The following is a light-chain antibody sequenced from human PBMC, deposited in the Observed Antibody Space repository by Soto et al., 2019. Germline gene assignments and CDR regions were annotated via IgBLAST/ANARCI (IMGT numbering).Light chain of an antibody. CDR3: QQYYSYPRT. J-gene: IGKJ1*01. CDR2: AAS. CDR1: QNIRTY. V-gene: IGKV1-8*01. Sequence: IQLTQSPYSLSASVGDSVTITCRASQNIRTYLNWYQQKPGKAPKLLIYAASTLQSGVPSRFSGSGSGTDFTLTISCLQSEDFATYYCQQYYSYPRTFGQGTKVDIK.